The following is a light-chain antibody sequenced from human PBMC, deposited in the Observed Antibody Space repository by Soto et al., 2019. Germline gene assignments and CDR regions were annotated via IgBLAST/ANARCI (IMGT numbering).Light chain of an antibody. CDR2: WAS. CDR1: QSVLYSPNNKNS. J-gene: IGKJ1*01. Sequence: DIVMTQSPDSLAVSLGERATINCKSSQSVLYSPNNKNSLAWYQQKPGQPPKLLIYWASTRESGVTDRFSGSGSGSYFTLTISSLQAEDVAIYYCQQYNNTLGTFGEGTKVEIK. V-gene: IGKV4-1*01. CDR3: QQYNNTLGT.